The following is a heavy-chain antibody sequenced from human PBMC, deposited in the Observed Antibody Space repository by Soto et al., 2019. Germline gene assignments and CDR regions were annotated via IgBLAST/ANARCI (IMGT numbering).Heavy chain of an antibody. V-gene: IGHV3-66*01. D-gene: IGHD6-25*01. Sequence: EVQLVQSGGGLVQSGGSLTLSCAASGITGSSTYMSWLRQAPGKRLEWVSVLYGGGRADYADSVKCRSTISGDNSKNTLPLQISSLRAEGPAVDSCARSMVAAYFDSWGQGTLVTVSS. CDR3: ARSMVAAYFDS. J-gene: IGHJ5*01. CDR2: LYGGGRA. CDR1: GITGSSTY.